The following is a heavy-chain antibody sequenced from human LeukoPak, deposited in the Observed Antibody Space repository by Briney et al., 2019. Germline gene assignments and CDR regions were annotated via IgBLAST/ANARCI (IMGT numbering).Heavy chain of an antibody. CDR3: ARSPRIYDSSGYYLVEYFDL. V-gene: IGHV3-53*01. CDR1: GFTSSTNY. J-gene: IGHJ2*01. Sequence: PGGSLRLSCAASGFTSSTNYMSWVRQAPGKGLEWGSIIFSGGSTSYADSVKGRFTISRDISKNTLFLQMSGLRAEDTAVYYCARSPRIYDSSGYYLVEYFDLWGRGTLVTVSS. D-gene: IGHD3-22*01. CDR2: IFSGGST.